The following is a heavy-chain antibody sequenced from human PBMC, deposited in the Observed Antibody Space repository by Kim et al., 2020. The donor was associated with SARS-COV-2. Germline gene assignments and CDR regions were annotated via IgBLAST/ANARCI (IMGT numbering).Heavy chain of an antibody. J-gene: IGHJ4*02. CDR1: GYTFTSYA. Sequence: ASVKVSCKASGYTFTSYAMHWVRQAPGQRLEWMGWINAGNGNTKYSQKFQGRVTITRDTSASTAYMELSSLRSEDTAVYYCARGREKWELQQVGDYWGQGNLVTVSS. CDR2: INAGNGNT. D-gene: IGHD1-26*01. CDR3: ARGREKWELQQVGDY. V-gene: IGHV1-3*01.